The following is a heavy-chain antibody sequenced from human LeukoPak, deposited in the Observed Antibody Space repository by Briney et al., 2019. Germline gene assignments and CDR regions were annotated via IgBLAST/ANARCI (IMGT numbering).Heavy chain of an antibody. CDR1: GFSLSTSGMC. CDR3: ARMRMESSGWYFFDY. Sequence: ESGPTLVNPTQTLTLTCTFSGFSLSTSGMCVSWIRQPPGKALEWLARIDWDDDKYYSTSLKTRHTISKDTSKNQVVLTMTNMDPVDTATYYRARMRMESSGWYFFDYWGQGTLVTVSS. V-gene: IGHV2-70*11. D-gene: IGHD6-19*01. CDR2: IDWDDDK. J-gene: IGHJ4*02.